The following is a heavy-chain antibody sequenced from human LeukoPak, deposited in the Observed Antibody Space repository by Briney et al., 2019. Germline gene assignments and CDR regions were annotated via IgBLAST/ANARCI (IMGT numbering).Heavy chain of an antibody. CDR2: IYGSGST. Sequence: SETLSLTCTVSGGSISSYYWSWIRQPPGKGLEWIGHIYGSGSTNYNPSLKSRITISLDTSKNQFSLKLTSVTATDTALYYCARGLRRAYDYPPDSWGQGTLVTVSS. CDR3: ARGLRRAYDYPPDS. D-gene: IGHD5-12*01. J-gene: IGHJ4*02. CDR1: GGSISSYY. V-gene: IGHV4-59*08.